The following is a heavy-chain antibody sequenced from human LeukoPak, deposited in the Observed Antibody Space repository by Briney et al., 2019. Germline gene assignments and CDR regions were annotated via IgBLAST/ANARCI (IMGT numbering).Heavy chain of an antibody. D-gene: IGHD3-22*01. CDR3: AKDRGGAYYESSVDI. V-gene: IGHV3-30*18. Sequence: PGGSLRPSCAASGFSFSNYGIHWVRQAPGKGLEWVAVISYDGNNKYYADSVKGRFTISRDNSKNTLYLQMNSLRAEDTAVYYCAKDRGGAYYESSVDIWGQGTMVTVSS. CDR1: GFSFSNYG. J-gene: IGHJ3*02. CDR2: ISYDGNNK.